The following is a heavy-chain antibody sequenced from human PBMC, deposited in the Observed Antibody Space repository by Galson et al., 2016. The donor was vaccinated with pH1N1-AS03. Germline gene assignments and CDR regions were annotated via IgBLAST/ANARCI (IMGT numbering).Heavy chain of an antibody. CDR3: ARMRVVAASDTSGYYYFDF. V-gene: IGHV4-59*08. J-gene: IGHJ4*02. Sequence: SETLSLTCSVSGGSITTDYWHWIRQPPGKGLEWIGYVSHDGNTNYNPSLYSRVTMSVDTSKNQFSLKLNSVSAADTAVYYCARMRVVAASDTSGYYYFDFWGQGALVTVSS. CDR2: VSHDGNT. CDR1: GGSITTDY. D-gene: IGHD3-22*01.